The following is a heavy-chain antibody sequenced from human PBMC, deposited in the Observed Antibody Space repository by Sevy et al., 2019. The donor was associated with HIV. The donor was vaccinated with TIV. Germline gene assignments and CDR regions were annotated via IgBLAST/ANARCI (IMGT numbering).Heavy chain of an antibody. Sequence: SETLSLTCAVYGGSFSGYYWSWIRQPPGKGLEWIGEINHSGSNNYNPSLKSRVTISVDTSKNQFSPELRSVTAADTAVYYCARGPPAAARYDAFDIWGQGTMVTVSS. CDR1: GGSFSGYY. J-gene: IGHJ3*02. V-gene: IGHV4-34*01. CDR2: INHSGSN. CDR3: ARGPPAAARYDAFDI. D-gene: IGHD6-13*01.